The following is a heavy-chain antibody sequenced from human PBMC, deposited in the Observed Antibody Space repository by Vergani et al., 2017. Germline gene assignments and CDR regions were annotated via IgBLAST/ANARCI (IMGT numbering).Heavy chain of an antibody. J-gene: IGHJ3*02. Sequence: QVQLVESGGGVVQPGRSLRLSCAASGFTFSSYGMHWVRQAPGKGLEWVAVIWYDGSNKYYADSVKGRFTISRDNSKNTLYLQMNSLRAEDTAVDYCARVAAVTTYEGAFDIWGQGTMVTVSS. V-gene: IGHV3-33*01. CDR2: IWYDGSNK. D-gene: IGHD4-17*01. CDR1: GFTFSSYG. CDR3: ARVAAVTTYEGAFDI.